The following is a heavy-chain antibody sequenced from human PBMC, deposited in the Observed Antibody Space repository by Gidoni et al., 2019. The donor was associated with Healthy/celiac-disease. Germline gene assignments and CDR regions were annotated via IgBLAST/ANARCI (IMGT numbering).Heavy chain of an antibody. CDR2: IIPIFGTA. J-gene: IGHJ6*02. D-gene: IGHD2-2*02. CDR1: GGTFSSFA. Sequence: QVQLVQSGAEVKKPGSSVKVSCKASGGTFSSFAISWVRQAPGQGLEWMGGIIPIFGTANYAQKFQGRVTITADESTSTAYMELSSLRSEDTAVYYCASQTCSSTSCYKRKSMSYYYYGMDVWGQGTTVTVSS. V-gene: IGHV1-69*01. CDR3: ASQTCSSTSCYKRKSMSYYYYGMDV.